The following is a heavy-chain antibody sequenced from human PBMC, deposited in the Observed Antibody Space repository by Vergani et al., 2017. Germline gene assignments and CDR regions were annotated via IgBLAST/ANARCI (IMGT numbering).Heavy chain of an antibody. Sequence: QVQLQESGPGLVKPSQTLSLTCTVSGGSINSHNYYWSWIRQPAGKGLEWIGRIHTSGSTNYNPSLKSRVTMSEDTSKNQFSLNLTSVTAADTAVYFCERGSCLNDNCYKPLFDYWGQGILVTVSS. V-gene: IGHV4-61*02. J-gene: IGHJ4*02. CDR1: GGSINSHNYY. D-gene: IGHD3-22*01. CDR2: IHTSGST. CDR3: ERGSCLNDNCYKPLFDY.